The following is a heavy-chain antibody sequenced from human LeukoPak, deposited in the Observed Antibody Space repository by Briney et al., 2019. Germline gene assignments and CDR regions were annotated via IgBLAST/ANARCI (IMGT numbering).Heavy chain of an antibody. J-gene: IGHJ3*02. D-gene: IGHD3-3*01. Sequence: SVKVSCKASGGTFSSYAISWVRQAPGQGLEWMGGIIPIFGTANYAQKFQGRVTITADESTSTAYMELSSLRSEDTAVYYCGRAVLGDFWSGYSRAAFDIWGQGTMVTVSS. CDR2: IIPIFGTA. CDR1: GGTFSSYA. V-gene: IGHV1-69*13. CDR3: GRAVLGDFWSGYSRAAFDI.